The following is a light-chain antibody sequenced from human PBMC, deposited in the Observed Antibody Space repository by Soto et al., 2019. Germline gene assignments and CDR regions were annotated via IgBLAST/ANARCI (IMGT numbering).Light chain of an antibody. J-gene: IGKJ1*01. CDR2: DVS. V-gene: IGKV1-5*01. CDR1: QSISFY. CDR3: QQYHSYSSCT. Sequence: DIQMTQSPSTLSASVGDRVTITCRASQSISFYLAWYQQKSGKAPKVLIYDVSTLESGVPSRFSGSGSGTEFTLTISSLQPDDFATYYCQQYHSYSSCTFGQGTKVEIK.